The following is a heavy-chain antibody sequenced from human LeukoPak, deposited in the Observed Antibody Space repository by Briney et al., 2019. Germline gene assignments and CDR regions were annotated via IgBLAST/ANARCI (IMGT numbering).Heavy chain of an antibody. CDR3: ARAAGILYYYYMDV. V-gene: IGHV4-39*07. D-gene: IGHD2-2*02. CDR1: GGSISSSSYY. J-gene: IGHJ6*03. Sequence: SETLSLTCTVSGGSISSSSYYWGWIRQPPGKGLEWIGSIYYSGSTYYNPSLKSRVTISVDTSKNQFSLKLGSVTAADTAVYYCARAAGILYYYYMDVWGKGTTVTVSS. CDR2: IYYSGST.